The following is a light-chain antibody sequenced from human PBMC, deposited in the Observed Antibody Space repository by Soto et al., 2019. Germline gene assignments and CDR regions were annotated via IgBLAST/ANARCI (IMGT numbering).Light chain of an antibody. CDR2: GAS. CDR3: QQLNSDWYA. J-gene: IGKJ2*01. Sequence: DIQWTQSPSFLSTSVGDRVTITCRASQGISTYLAWYLQRPGKAPKLLIYGASTLQSGVPSRFSGSGSGTEFTLTLSSLQPEDFGTYYCQQLNSDWYAFGQGTKLEIK. V-gene: IGKV1-9*01. CDR1: QGISTY.